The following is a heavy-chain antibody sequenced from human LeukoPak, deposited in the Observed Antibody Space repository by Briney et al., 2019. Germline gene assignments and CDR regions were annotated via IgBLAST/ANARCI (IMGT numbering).Heavy chain of an antibody. CDR2: ISNIGGST. V-gene: IGHV3-21*01. Sequence: GGALRLSCAASGFNFRSYGMTWVRQAPGKGLEWVSYISNIGGSTYYADSVKGRFTLSRDNAKSSPYLQLNSLSADDTAVYYCAGGVTWGDDWGQGTLVTVAS. D-gene: IGHD3-16*01. CDR1: GFNFRSYG. CDR3: AGGVTWGDD. J-gene: IGHJ4*02.